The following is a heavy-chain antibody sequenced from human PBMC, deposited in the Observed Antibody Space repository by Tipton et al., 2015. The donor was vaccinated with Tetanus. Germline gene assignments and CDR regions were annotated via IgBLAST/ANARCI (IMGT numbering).Heavy chain of an antibody. D-gene: IGHD2-21*01. J-gene: IGHJ6*02. V-gene: IGHV4-59*01. CDR1: GFPFHSYH. CDR3: ARLTGHSMDVVDYYYFGMDV. Sequence: LRLSCTTSGFPFHSYHMAWIRQPPGKGLEWIGYIYYTGSTNYNPSLKSGVTISLDTSKNQFSLKLTSVSAADTAVYYCARLTGHSMDVVDYYYFGMDVWGQGTKVTVSS. CDR2: IYYTGST.